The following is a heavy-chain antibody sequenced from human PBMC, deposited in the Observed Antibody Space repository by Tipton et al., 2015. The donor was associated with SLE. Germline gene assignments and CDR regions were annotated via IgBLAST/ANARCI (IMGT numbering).Heavy chain of an antibody. CDR1: GDSVATKGAA. J-gene: IGHJ4*02. Sequence: GLVKPSQTLSLTCAISGDSVATKGAAWNWIRQSPSRGLEWLGRIYYQSKWYSDFAVSVQSRITIIPDTSENHFSLQLNSVTPEDTAIYYCARGWLRTGFAFWGQGTLVTISS. CDR2: IYYQSKWYS. V-gene: IGHV6-1*01. D-gene: IGHD3-16*01. CDR3: ARGWLRTGFAF.